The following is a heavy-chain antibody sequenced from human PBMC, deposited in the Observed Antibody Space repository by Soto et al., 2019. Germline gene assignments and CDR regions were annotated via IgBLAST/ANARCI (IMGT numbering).Heavy chain of an antibody. V-gene: IGHV3-7*01. CDR3: ASMMRDFWSASSWAHLDY. J-gene: IGHJ4*02. D-gene: IGHD3-3*01. Sequence: GGSLRLSCAASGFTFSNYWMNWVRQAPGKGLEWVANIKQDGSEKYYVDSVKGRFTISRDNAKNTLYLEMNSLRAEDTAMYYCASMMRDFWSASSWAHLDYWGQGTLVTVSS. CDR1: GFTFSNYW. CDR2: IKQDGSEK.